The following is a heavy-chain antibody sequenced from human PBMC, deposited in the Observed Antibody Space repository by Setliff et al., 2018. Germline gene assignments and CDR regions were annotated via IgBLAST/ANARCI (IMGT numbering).Heavy chain of an antibody. J-gene: IGHJ6*03. Sequence: SVKVSCKASGGTFRNYGMSWVPQAPGQGLDWMVGIIPMFGTTNYARKFQGRVTITADESTITAYMELSSLRSEDTAVYYCARVRDCSGGICHRGFHHYMDVWGKGTTVTVSS. CDR3: ARVRDCSGGICHRGFHHYMDV. D-gene: IGHD2-15*01. V-gene: IGHV1-69*13. CDR2: IIPMFGTT. CDR1: GGTFRNYG.